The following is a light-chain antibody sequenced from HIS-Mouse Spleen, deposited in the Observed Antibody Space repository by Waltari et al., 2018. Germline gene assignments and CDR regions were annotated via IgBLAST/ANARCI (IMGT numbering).Light chain of an antibody. V-gene: IGLV2-23*01. CDR3: CSYAGSSTVV. J-gene: IGLJ2*01. Sequence: QSALTQPASVSGSPGQSITISCPGTRSDVGSYNLVSRYQQHPGKAPKLMIYEGSKRPSGVSNRFSGSKSGNTASLTISGLQAEDEADYYCCSYAGSSTVVFGGGTKLTVL. CDR1: RSDVGSYNL. CDR2: EGS.